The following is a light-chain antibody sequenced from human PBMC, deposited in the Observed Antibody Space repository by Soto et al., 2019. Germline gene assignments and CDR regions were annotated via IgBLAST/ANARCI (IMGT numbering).Light chain of an antibody. Sequence: EIVLTQSPGTLSLSPGERATLSCRASQSVSSGYLAWYQQKPGQAPRLLIYGASSRATGIPDRFSGSGSGTAFTLTSSRLEPEDFAVYYCQQYGSSPLLPFGGGTKVEIK. CDR3: QQYGSSPLLP. CDR1: QSVSSGY. V-gene: IGKV3-20*01. CDR2: GAS. J-gene: IGKJ4*01.